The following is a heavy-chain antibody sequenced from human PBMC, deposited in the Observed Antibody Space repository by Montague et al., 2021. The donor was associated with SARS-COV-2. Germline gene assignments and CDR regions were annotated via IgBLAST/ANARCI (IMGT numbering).Heavy chain of an antibody. J-gene: IGHJ5*02. CDR1: GGSISSDY. Sequence: SETLSLTCSVSGGSISSDYWSWIRQSPGKGLEWIGDINYRGSTNNNPSLKSRVTFSVDTSKNQFSLKLISVTAADTAVYFCAREDRWDWFDPWGQGVLVTVSS. CDR3: AREDRWDWFDP. V-gene: IGHV4-59*01. D-gene: IGHD5-24*01. CDR2: INYRGST.